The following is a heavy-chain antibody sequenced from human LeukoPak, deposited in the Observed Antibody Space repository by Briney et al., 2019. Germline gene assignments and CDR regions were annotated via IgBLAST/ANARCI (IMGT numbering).Heavy chain of an antibody. V-gene: IGHV1-2*04. CDR2: INPNSGGT. Sequence: GASVKVSCKASGYTFTGYYMHWVRQAPGQGLEWMGWINPNSGGTNYAQRFQGWVTMTRDTSNSTAYMELSRLRSDDTAVYYCARDLTYYDILTGYPSPGDYWGQGTLVTVSS. CDR1: GYTFTGYY. J-gene: IGHJ4*02. D-gene: IGHD3-9*01. CDR3: ARDLTYYDILTGYPSPGDY.